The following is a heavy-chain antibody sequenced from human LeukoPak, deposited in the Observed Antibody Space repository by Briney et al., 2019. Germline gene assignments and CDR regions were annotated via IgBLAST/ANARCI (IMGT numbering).Heavy chain of an antibody. V-gene: IGHV3-74*01. Sequence: GGSLRLSCAVSGFTFSNDWMHWVRQAPGKGLLWVSRISGDGTTTNYADSVKGRFTISRDNTKNMLYLQMDSLRAEDTAVYYCAGTWSFDYWGQGTLVTVSS. CDR1: GFTFSNDW. CDR2: ISGDGTTT. CDR3: AGTWSFDY. D-gene: IGHD2-15*01. J-gene: IGHJ4*02.